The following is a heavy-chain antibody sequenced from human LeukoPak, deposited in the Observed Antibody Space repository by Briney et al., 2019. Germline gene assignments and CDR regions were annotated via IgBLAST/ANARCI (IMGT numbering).Heavy chain of an antibody. CDR2: IYYSGNT. V-gene: IGHV4-39*01. D-gene: IGHD4-23*01. CDR3: ANSANYGGNSGYFDY. J-gene: IGHJ4*02. Sequence: SETLSLTCTVSGGSISSSSYYWGWIRQPPGKGLEWTGSIYYSGNTYYNPSLKSRVTISIDTSKNQFSLKLSSVTAADTAVYYCANSANYGGNSGYFDYWGQGTLVTVSS. CDR1: GGSISSSSYY.